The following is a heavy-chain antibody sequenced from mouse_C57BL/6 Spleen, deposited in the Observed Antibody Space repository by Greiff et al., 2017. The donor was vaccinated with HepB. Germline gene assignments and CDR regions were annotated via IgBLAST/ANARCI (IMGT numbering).Heavy chain of an antibody. CDR3: ARDGSSSAWFAY. CDR1: GYTFTSYW. Sequence: QVQLQQPGAELVKPGASVKMSCKASGYTFTSYWITWVKQRPGQGLEWIGDIYPGSGSTYYNEKFKGKATLTAEKSSSTAYMQLSSLTSEDSAVYFCARDGSSSAWFAYWGQGTLVTVSA. V-gene: IGHV1-55*01. D-gene: IGHD1-1*01. J-gene: IGHJ3*01. CDR2: IYPGSGST.